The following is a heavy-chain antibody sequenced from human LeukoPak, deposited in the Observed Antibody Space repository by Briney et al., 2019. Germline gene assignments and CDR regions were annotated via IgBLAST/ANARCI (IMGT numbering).Heavy chain of an antibody. V-gene: IGHV4-30-2*01. D-gene: IGHD3-9*01. CDR3: ARGVYDILTGYSPAFDY. CDR1: GGSISSGGYS. J-gene: IGHJ4*02. CDR2: IYHGGST. Sequence: SQTLSLTCAVSGGSISSGGYSWSWIRQPPGKGLEWIGYIYHGGSTYYNPSLKSRVTISVDRSKNQFSLKLSSVTAADTAVYYCARGVYDILTGYSPAFDYWGQGTLVTVSS.